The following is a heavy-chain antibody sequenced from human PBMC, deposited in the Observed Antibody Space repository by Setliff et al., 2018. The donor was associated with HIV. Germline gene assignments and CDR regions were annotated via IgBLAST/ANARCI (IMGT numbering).Heavy chain of an antibody. Sequence: PSETLSLTCGVNGGSLSGYYWSWIRQPPGKGLEWIGYIYKSGTANYSPSLKSRVTISAGPSKNQFSLKLTSVTAADTAVYYCGRLSETAMASFDSWGQGILVTVSS. CDR1: GGSLSGYY. D-gene: IGHD2-21*02. V-gene: IGHV4-59*08. J-gene: IGHJ4*02. CDR2: IYKSGTA. CDR3: GRLSETAMASFDS.